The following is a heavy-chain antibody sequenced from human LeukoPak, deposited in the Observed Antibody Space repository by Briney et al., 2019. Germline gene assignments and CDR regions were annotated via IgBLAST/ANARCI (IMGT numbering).Heavy chain of an antibody. V-gene: IGHV6-1*01. CDR2: TYYRSKWFN. J-gene: IGHJ3*02. Sequence: SQTLSLTCAISGDSVSSNSAAWNWIRQSPPRGLEWLGRTYYRSKWFNDYAVSVKSRITINPETSKNQFSLQLNSVTPEDTAVYYCARDLLDSFDIWGQGTMVTVSS. CDR3: ARDLLDSFDI. CDR1: GDSVSSNSAA.